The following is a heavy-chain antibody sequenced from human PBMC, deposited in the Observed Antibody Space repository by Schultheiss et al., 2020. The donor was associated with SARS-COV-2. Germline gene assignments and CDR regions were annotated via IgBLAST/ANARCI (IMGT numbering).Heavy chain of an antibody. CDR3: ARDAYSSFGDY. D-gene: IGHD6-6*01. CDR1: GYTFTSYY. Sequence: ASVKVSCKASGYTFTSYYMHWVRQAPGQGLEWMGIINPSGGSTSYAQKFQGRVTMTTDTSTSTAYMELRSLRSDDTAVYYCARDAYSSFGDYWGQGTLVTVSS. V-gene: IGHV1-46*01. J-gene: IGHJ4*02. CDR2: INPSGGST.